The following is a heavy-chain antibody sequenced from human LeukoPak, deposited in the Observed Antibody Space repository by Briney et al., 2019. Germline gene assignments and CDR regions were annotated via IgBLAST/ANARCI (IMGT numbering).Heavy chain of an antibody. CDR2: IYYSGST. Sequence: PSETLSLTCTVSGGSVSSSAYYWGWIRQPPGKGLEWIASIYYSGSTYYNPSLRSRLTISLDTSKNQFSLKLSSVTAADTAVYYCASSKFLWFGDPHGRGTLFDYWGQGTLVTV. J-gene: IGHJ4*02. V-gene: IGHV4-39*07. D-gene: IGHD3-10*01. CDR1: GGSVSSSAYY. CDR3: ASSKFLWFGDPHGRGTLFDY.